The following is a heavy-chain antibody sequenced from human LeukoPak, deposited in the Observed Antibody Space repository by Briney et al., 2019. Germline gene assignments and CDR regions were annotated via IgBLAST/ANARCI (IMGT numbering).Heavy chain of an antibody. CDR2: ISYDGSNK. CDR3: ARDRVQYYGSRSFPDY. J-gene: IGHJ4*02. D-gene: IGHD3-10*01. Sequence: GGSLRLSCAASGFTFSSYAMHWVRQAPGKGLEWVAVISYDGSNKYYADSVKGRFTISRDNSKNTLYLQMNSLRAEDTAVYYCARDRVQYYGSRSFPDYWGQGTLVTVSS. CDR1: GFTFSSYA. V-gene: IGHV3-30*04.